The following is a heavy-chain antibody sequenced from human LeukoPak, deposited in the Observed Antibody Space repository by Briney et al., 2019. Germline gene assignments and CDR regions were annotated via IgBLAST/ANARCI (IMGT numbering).Heavy chain of an antibody. D-gene: IGHD3-16*01. Sequence: GRSLRLSCAASGFTFSSYGMHWVRQAPGKGLEWVAVIWYDGSNTYYADSVKGRFTISRDNSKNTLYLQMNSLRAEDTAVYYCTSLLQGEGMDVWGKGTTVTVSS. V-gene: IGHV3-33*01. CDR3: TSLLQGEGMDV. J-gene: IGHJ6*04. CDR1: GFTFSSYG. CDR2: IWYDGSNT.